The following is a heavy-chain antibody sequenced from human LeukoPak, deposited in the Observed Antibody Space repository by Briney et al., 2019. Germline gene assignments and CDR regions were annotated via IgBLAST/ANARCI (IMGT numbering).Heavy chain of an antibody. CDR2: IYYSGST. CDR3: ARDGCSSTSCYVGPNNWFDP. V-gene: IGHV4-59*11. CDR1: GGSISSHY. Sequence: SETLSLTCTVSGGSISSHYWSWIRQPPGKGLEWIGYIYYSGSTNYNPSLKSRVTISVDTSKNQFSLKLSSVTAADTAVYYCARDGCSSTSCYVGPNNWFDPWGQGTLVTVSS. J-gene: IGHJ5*02. D-gene: IGHD2-2*01.